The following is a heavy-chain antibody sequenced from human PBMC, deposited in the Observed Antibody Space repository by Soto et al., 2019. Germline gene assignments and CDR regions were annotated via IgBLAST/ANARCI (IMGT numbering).Heavy chain of an antibody. J-gene: IGHJ4*02. V-gene: IGHV1-69*13. Sequence: ASVKVSCKASGGTVSSDAITWVRQAPGKGLEWMGVFIPIFVSAHYAPKFQGRITITADESTSTAYMELSGLTSEDTAIYYCASDVSSDTTGFRGYDLWGQGTQVTVSS. CDR2: FIPIFVSA. D-gene: IGHD3-10*01. CDR1: GGTVSSDA. CDR3: ASDVSSDTTGFRGYDL.